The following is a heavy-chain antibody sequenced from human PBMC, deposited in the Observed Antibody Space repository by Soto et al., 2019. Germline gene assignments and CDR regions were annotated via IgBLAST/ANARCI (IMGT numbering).Heavy chain of an antibody. CDR1: GGTFSSYA. CDR2: IIPIFGTA. V-gene: IGHV1-69*12. J-gene: IGHJ5*02. CDR3: AREVVVAATGWFDP. Sequence: QVQLVQSGAEVKKPVASVKVSCKSSGGTFSSYAISWVRQAPGQGLEWMGGIIPIFGTANYAQKFQGRVTITADESTSTAYMELSSLRSEDTAVYYCAREVVVAATGWFDPWGQGTLVTVSS. D-gene: IGHD2-15*01.